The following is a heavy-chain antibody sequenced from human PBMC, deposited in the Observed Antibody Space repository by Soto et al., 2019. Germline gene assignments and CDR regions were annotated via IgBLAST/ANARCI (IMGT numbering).Heavy chain of an antibody. CDR1: GFTVSSNY. CDR2: IYSGGST. D-gene: IGHD6-13*01. Sequence: SGGSLRLSCAASGFTVSSNYMSWVRQAPGKGLEWVSVIYSGGSTYYADSVKGRFTISRDNSKNTLYVQMNSLRAEDTAVYYCARDQSSSSWYQDYYYGMDVWGQGTTVTVSS. V-gene: IGHV3-53*01. CDR3: ARDQSSSSWYQDYYYGMDV. J-gene: IGHJ6*02.